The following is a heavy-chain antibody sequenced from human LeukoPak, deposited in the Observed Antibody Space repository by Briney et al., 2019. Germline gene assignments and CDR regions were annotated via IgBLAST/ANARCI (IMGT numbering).Heavy chain of an antibody. D-gene: IGHD5-12*01. Sequence: ASVKLSCKASGYTFTGYYMHWVRQAPGQGLEWMGWINPNSGGTNYAQKFQGRVTMTRDTFISTAYMELSRLRSDDTAVYYCAPGSDSGYYRVGTYFDYWCEGTLVTVSS. V-gene: IGHV1-2*02. J-gene: IGHJ4*02. CDR3: APGSDSGYYRVGTYFDY. CDR2: INPNSGGT. CDR1: GYTFTGYY.